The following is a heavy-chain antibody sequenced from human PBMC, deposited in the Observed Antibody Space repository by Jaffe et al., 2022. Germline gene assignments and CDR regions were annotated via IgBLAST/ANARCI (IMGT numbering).Heavy chain of an antibody. J-gene: IGHJ4*02. Sequence: QVQLVESGGGVVQPGRSLRLSCAASGFTFSSYGMHWVRQAPGKGLEWVAVISYDGSNKYYADSVKGRFTISRDNSKNTLYLQMNSLRAEDTAVYYCAKGAILDDYGDYMGDWGQGTLVTVSS. V-gene: IGHV3-30*18. CDR1: GFTFSSYG. D-gene: IGHD4-17*01. CDR3: AKGAILDDYGDYMGD. CDR2: ISYDGSNK.